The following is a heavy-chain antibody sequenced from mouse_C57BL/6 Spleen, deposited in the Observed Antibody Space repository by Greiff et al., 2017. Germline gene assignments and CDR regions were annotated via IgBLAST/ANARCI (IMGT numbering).Heavy chain of an antibody. CDR2: IRNKANNHAT. J-gene: IGHJ4*01. Sequence: DVQLQESGGGLVQPGGSMKLSCAASGFTFSDAWMDWVRQSPEKGLEWVAEIRNKANNHATYYAESVKGRFTISRDDSKSSVYLQMNSLRAEDTGIDYCMGTTVVADHYARDYWGQGTSVTVSS. CDR1: GFTFSDAW. D-gene: IGHD1-1*01. CDR3: MGTTVVADHYARDY. V-gene: IGHV6-6*01.